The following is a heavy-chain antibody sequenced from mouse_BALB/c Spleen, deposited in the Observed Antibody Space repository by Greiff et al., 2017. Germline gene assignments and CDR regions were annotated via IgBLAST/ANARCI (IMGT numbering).Heavy chain of an antibody. J-gene: IGHJ4*01. V-gene: IGHV5-4*02. CDR3: ARDGSSYYAMDY. D-gene: IGHD1-1*01. CDR1: GFTFSDYY. CDR2: ISDGGSYT. Sequence: VQVVESGGGLVKPGGSLKLSCAASGFTFSDYYMYWVRQTPEKRLEWVATISDGGSYTYYPDSVKGRFTISRDNAKNNLYLQMSSLKSEDTAMYYCARDGSSYYAMDYWGQGTSVTVSS.